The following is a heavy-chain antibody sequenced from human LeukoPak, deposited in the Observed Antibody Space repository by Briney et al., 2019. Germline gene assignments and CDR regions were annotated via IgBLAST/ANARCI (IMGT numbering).Heavy chain of an antibody. CDR2: IYYSGST. V-gene: IGHV4-59*12. J-gene: IGHJ4*02. Sequence: PSETLSLTCTVSGGSISSYYWSWIRQPPGKGLEWIGYIYYSGSTNYNPSLKSRVTISVDTSKNQFSLKLSSVTAADTAVYYCARASWYGADLDYWGQGTLVTVSS. CDR1: GGSISSYY. CDR3: ARASWYGADLDY. D-gene: IGHD6-13*01.